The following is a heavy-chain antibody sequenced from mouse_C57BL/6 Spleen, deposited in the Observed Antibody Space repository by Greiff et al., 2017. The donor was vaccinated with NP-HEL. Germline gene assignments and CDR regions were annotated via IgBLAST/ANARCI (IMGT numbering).Heavy chain of an antibody. Sequence: EVQLQQSGPELVKPGASVKISCKASGYSFTGYYMNWVKQSPEKSLEWIGEINPSTGGTTYNQKFKAKATLTVDKSSSTAYMQLKSLTSEDSAVYYCARSLGRAYWGKGTLVTVSA. D-gene: IGHD4-1*01. CDR1: GYSFTGYY. CDR3: ARSLGRAY. CDR2: INPSTGGT. V-gene: IGHV1-42*01. J-gene: IGHJ3*01.